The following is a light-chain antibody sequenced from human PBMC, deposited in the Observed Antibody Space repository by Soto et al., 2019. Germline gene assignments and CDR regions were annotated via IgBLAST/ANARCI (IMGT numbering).Light chain of an antibody. CDR3: MSYRRGDPLV. J-gene: IGLJ1*01. Sequence: QSALTQPASVSGSPGQSITISCTGTSSDIGGHDFLSWYQQHPGKAPKLIICEVNNRPSGVSNRFSASKSGNTASLTISGLQTEDEADYYFMSYRRGDPLVVGTGTKLTVL. V-gene: IGLV2-14*01. CDR1: SSDIGGHDF. CDR2: EVN.